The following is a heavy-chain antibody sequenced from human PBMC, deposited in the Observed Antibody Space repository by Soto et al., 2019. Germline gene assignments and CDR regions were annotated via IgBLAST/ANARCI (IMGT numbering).Heavy chain of an antibody. V-gene: IGHV3-21*01. J-gene: IGHJ4*02. Sequence: EVQLVESGGGLVKPGGSLRLSCAASGFTFSGHTINWVRQAPGKGLEWVSSVSSSSSYIDYADSVKGRFTVSRDNAEKSLYLQMNSLRAADTAMYYCARCMGFDGSGYAFFDSWGQGTRVTVSS. CDR3: ARCMGFDGSGYAFFDS. D-gene: IGHD3-10*01. CDR1: GFTFSGHT. CDR2: VSSSSSYI.